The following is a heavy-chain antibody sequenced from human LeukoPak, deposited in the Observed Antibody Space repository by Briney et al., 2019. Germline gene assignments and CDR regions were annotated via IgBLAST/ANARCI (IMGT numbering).Heavy chain of an antibody. J-gene: IGHJ4*02. CDR1: GFTFSSYG. V-gene: IGHV3-30*02. Sequence: GGSQSLPCAASGFTFSSYGMHWVRQAPGKGLEWGAFIRYDGSNKYYAVSVKGRFTISRDNSKNTLYLQMNSLRAEDTAVYYCAKDTTPPKAGFLRWGGGTLVTVSS. D-gene: IGHD1-14*01. CDR2: IRYDGSNK. CDR3: AKDTTPPKAGFLR.